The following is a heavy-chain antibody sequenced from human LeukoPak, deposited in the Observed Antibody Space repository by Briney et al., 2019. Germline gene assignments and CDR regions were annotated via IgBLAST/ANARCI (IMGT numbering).Heavy chain of an antibody. Sequence: ASVTVSCKASGYTFTGYYMHWVRQAPGQGLEWMGWINPNSGGTNYAQKFQGRVTMTRDTSISTAYMELSRLRSDDTAVYYCARVGSDYGGNSGYYYYMDVWGKGTTVTVSS. CDR3: ARVGSDYGGNSGYYYYMDV. CDR1: GYTFTGYY. J-gene: IGHJ6*03. CDR2: INPNSGGT. V-gene: IGHV1-2*02. D-gene: IGHD4-23*01.